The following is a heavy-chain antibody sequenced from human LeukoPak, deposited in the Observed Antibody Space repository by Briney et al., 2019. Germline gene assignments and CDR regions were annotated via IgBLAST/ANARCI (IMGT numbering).Heavy chain of an antibody. D-gene: IGHD2-2*01. Sequence: ASVKVSCKASGGTFSSYAISWVRQAPGQGLEWMGRIIPILGIANYAQKFQGRVTITADKSTSTAYMELSSLRSEDTAVYYCARVVTHTYCSSTSCQHGGNWFDPRGQGTLVTVSS. J-gene: IGHJ5*02. V-gene: IGHV1-69*04. CDR3: ARVVTHTYCSSTSCQHGGNWFDP. CDR2: IIPILGIA. CDR1: GGTFSSYA.